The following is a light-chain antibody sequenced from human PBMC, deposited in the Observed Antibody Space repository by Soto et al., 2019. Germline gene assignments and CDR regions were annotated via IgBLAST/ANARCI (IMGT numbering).Light chain of an antibody. CDR1: QGISNS. CDR2: DAS. V-gene: IGKV1-33*01. CDR3: HQYINDPFT. Sequence: DIQMTQSPSSLSASVGDTITITCRASQGISNSLNWYQLRPGEAPKLLIYDASNLAPGVPSRFSGSGYGTHFTFTVSSLQTEDIATYYCHQYINDPFTFGPGTKVDLK. J-gene: IGKJ3*01.